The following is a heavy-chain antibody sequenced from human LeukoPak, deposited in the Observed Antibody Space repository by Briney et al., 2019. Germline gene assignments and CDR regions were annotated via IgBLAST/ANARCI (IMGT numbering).Heavy chain of an antibody. Sequence: GGTLRLSCAASGFIFSSYGMSWVRQAPGKGLECVSAISGSGGSTYYADSVRGRFTVSRDNSKNTLYLQMNSLRAEDTAVYYCAKGSSLNWFDPWGQGTLVTVSS. CDR3: AKGSSLNWFDP. CDR1: GFIFSSYG. D-gene: IGHD6-13*01. V-gene: IGHV3-23*01. J-gene: IGHJ5*02. CDR2: ISGSGGST.